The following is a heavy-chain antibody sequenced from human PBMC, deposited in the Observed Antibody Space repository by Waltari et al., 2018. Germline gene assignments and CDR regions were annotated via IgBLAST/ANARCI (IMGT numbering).Heavy chain of an antibody. CDR2: INQDGSGR. CDR1: GFTFSNYW. Sequence: EVRLVESGGGLVQPGGSLRLSCPTSGFTFSNYWMSWVRQAPGKGLEWVANINQDGSGRYHVDSVKGRFTISRDNAMNSLHLQMNSLRAEDTAVYYCARGDSDFREGASWGQGTLVTVSS. CDR3: ARGDSDFREGAS. V-gene: IGHV3-7*01. J-gene: IGHJ5*02. D-gene: IGHD3-10*01.